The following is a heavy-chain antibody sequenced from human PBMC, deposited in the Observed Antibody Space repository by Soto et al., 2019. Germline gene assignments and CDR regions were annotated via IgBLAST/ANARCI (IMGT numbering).Heavy chain of an antibody. J-gene: IGHJ4*02. Sequence: GGSLRLSCAASGFTLSSYVMNWVRQAPGKGLEWVSGISYSGGSPYYADSVRGRFTISRDNSKNTLYLQMNSLRAEDTAVYYCAKGGSSTSSYGLLWGQGTLVTVSS. CDR3: AKGGSSTSSYGLL. CDR1: GFTLSSYV. V-gene: IGHV3-23*01. CDR2: ISYSGGSP. D-gene: IGHD2-2*01.